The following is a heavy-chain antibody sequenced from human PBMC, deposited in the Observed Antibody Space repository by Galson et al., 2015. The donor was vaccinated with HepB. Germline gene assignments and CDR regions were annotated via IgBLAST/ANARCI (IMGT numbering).Heavy chain of an antibody. V-gene: IGHV3-53*01. J-gene: IGHJ5*02. CDR2: IYSGGST. D-gene: IGHD1-7*01. Sequence: LRLSCAASEFTVSSNYMSWVRQAPGKGLEWVSVIYSGGSTYYADSVKGRFTISRDNSKNTLYLQMDSLRAEDTAVYYCARAGYNWNYEGWFDPWGQGTLVTVSS. CDR1: EFTVSSNY. CDR3: ARAGYNWNYEGWFDP.